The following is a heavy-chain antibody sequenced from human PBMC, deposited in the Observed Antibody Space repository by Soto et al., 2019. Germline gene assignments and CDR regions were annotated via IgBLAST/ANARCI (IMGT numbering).Heavy chain of an antibody. CDR3: ASFARGHDY. CDR1: VFTFSSYE. Sequence: GGSLRLSCAASVFTFSSYEMNWVRQAPGKGLEWVSYISSSGSTIYYADSVKGRFTISRDNAKNSLYLQMNSLRAEDTAVYYCASFARGHDYWGQGTLVTVSS. CDR2: ISSSGSTI. V-gene: IGHV3-48*03. J-gene: IGHJ4*02. D-gene: IGHD2-21*01.